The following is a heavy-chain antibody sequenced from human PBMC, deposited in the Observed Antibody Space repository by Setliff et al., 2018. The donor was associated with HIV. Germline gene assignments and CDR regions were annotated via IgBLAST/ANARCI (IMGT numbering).Heavy chain of an antibody. J-gene: IGHJ4*02. CDR1: GGSLISGGYY. V-gene: IGHV4-31*03. CDR3: ARDTRIAATGTYYFDY. Sequence: SETLSLTCSVSGGSLISGGYYWSWIRQHPGKGLEWIGYVYYTGKTYYNPSLKSRVTISVDTSKNQFSLKLSSVTAADTAVYYCARDTRIAATGTYYFDYWGQGTLVTVSS. CDR2: VYYTGKT. D-gene: IGHD6-13*01.